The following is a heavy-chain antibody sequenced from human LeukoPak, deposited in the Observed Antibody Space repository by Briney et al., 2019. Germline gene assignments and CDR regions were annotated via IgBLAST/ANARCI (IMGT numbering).Heavy chain of an antibody. J-gene: IGHJ4*02. CDR2: ISAYNGNT. CDR3: ARRAYYGDYGRGYFDY. V-gene: IGHV1-18*04. Sequence: ASVKVSCKASGYTFTSYGISWVRQAPGQGLEWMGWISAYNGNTNYAQKLQGRVTMTTDTSTSTAYMELRSRRSDDTAVYYCARRAYYGDYGRGYFDYWGQGTLVTVSS. CDR1: GYTFTSYG. D-gene: IGHD4-17*01.